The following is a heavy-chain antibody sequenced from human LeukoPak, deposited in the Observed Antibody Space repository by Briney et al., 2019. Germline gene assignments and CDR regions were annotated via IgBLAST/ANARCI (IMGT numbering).Heavy chain of an antibody. V-gene: IGHV1-69*05. CDR2: IIPIFGTA. CDR1: EGTFSSYA. Sequence: ASVKVSCKASEGTFSSYAISWVRQAPGQGLEWMGGIIPIFGTANYAQKFQGRVTITTDESTSTAYMELSSLRSEDTAVYYCARNPIAAAGRWFDPWGQGTLVTVSS. D-gene: IGHD6-13*01. CDR3: ARNPIAAAGRWFDP. J-gene: IGHJ5*02.